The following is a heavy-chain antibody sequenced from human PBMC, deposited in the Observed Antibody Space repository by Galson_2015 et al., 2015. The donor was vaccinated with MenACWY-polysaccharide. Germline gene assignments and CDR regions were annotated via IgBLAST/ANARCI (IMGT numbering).Heavy chain of an antibody. J-gene: IGHJ6*03. CDR2: MNPNGGGT. D-gene: IGHD3-10*01. V-gene: IGHV1-8*01. Sequence: SVKVSCKASGYTFPSFDINWVRQAAGQGLERMGWMNPNGGGTGYAQKFQGRVTMTRDTSIGTAYMELSSLRSEDTAVYFCARTRGSYYYYYMDVWGQGTMVTVS. CDR1: GYTFPSFD. CDR3: ARTRGSYYYYYMDV.